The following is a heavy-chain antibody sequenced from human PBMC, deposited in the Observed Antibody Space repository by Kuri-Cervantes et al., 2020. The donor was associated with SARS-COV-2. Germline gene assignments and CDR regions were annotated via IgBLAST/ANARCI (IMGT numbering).Heavy chain of an antibody. D-gene: IGHD3-3*01. CDR2: IIPIFGTA. V-gene: IGHV1-69*13. J-gene: IGHJ2*01. Sequence: SVKVSCKASGGTFSSYAISWVRQAPGQGLEWMGRIIPIFGTANCAQKFQGRVTITADESTSTAYMELSSLRSEDTAVYYCARDRPYENTIFGVVPSHDWYFDLWGRGTLVTVSS. CDR1: GGTFSSYA. CDR3: ARDRPYENTIFGVVPSHDWYFDL.